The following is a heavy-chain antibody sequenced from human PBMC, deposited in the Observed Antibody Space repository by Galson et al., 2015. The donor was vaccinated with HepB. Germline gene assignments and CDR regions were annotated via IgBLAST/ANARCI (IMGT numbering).Heavy chain of an antibody. V-gene: IGHV3-23*01. CDR1: GFTFSSYA. D-gene: IGHD2-15*01. CDR2: ISGSGGST. Sequence: SLRLSCAASGFTFSSYAMSWVRQAPGKGLEWVSAISGSGGSTYYADSVKGRFTISRDNSKNTLYLQMNSLRAEDTAVYYCAKDGLRRVVAATHIDYWGQGTLVTVSS. J-gene: IGHJ4*02. CDR3: AKDGLRRVVAATHIDY.